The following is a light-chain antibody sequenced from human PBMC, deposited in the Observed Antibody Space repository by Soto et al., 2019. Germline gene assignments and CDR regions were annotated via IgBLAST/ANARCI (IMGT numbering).Light chain of an antibody. J-gene: IGKJ1*01. V-gene: IGKV1-6*01. Sequence: AIQMTQSPSALSASLGDRVTITCRASQGIRNDLGWYQQKPGKAPKLLIYAASSLQSGVPSRFSGSGSGTDFTLTISSLQPEDFATYYCLQDYNCPRTFGQGTKVDIK. CDR2: AAS. CDR3: LQDYNCPRT. CDR1: QGIRND.